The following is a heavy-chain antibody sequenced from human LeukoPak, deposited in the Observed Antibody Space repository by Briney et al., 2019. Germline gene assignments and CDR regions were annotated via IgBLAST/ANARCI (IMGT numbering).Heavy chain of an antibody. Sequence: TGGSLRLSCAASGFTFNSYAMSWVRQAPGKGLGWVSAISGSGGSTYYADSVKGRFTISRDNSKNTLYLQMNSLRAEDTAVYYCAKDDLGDITMITAYWGQGTLVTVSS. CDR1: GFTFNSYA. V-gene: IGHV3-23*01. D-gene: IGHD3-22*01. CDR2: ISGSGGST. J-gene: IGHJ4*02. CDR3: AKDDLGDITMITAY.